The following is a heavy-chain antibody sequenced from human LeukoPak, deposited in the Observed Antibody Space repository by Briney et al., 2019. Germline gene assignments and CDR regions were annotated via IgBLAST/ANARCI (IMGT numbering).Heavy chain of an antibody. CDR2: INPNSGGT. CDR1: GYTFTGYY. J-gene: IGHJ6*02. D-gene: IGHD6-6*01. CDR3: ARLGIAARPGYYYYGMDV. V-gene: IGHV1-2*02. Sequence: GASVKVSCKASGYTFTGYYMHWVRQAPGQGLEWVGWINPNSGGTNYAQKFQGRVTMTRDTSISTAYMELSRLRSDDTAVYYCARLGIAARPGYYYYGMDVWGQGTTVTVSS.